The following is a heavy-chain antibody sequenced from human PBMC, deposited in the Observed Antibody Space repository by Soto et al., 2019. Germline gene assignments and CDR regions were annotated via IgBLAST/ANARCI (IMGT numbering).Heavy chain of an antibody. Sequence: SVKVSCKASGGTFSSYAISWVRQAPGQGLEWMGGIIPIFGTANYAQKFQGRVTITADESTSTAYMELSSLRSEDTAVYYCARVGYYDSSGYFDYWGQGTLVTVSS. V-gene: IGHV1-69*13. J-gene: IGHJ4*02. D-gene: IGHD3-22*01. CDR2: IIPIFGTA. CDR3: ARVGYYDSSGYFDY. CDR1: GGTFSSYA.